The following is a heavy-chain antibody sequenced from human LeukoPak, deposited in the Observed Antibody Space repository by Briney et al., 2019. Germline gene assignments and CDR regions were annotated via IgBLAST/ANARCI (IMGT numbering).Heavy chain of an antibody. J-gene: IGHJ3*02. CDR1: GYTFTSYG. V-gene: IGHV1-18*01. CDR3: ARHRLPRVYYDSSGYYHNGFDI. D-gene: IGHD3-22*01. Sequence: ASVKVSCKASGYTFTSYGVNWVRQAPGQGLEWMGWISAYNGHTNYAQKLQGRVTMTTDTSTSTLYTELRSLRSDDTAVYYCARHRLPRVYYDSSGYYHNGFDIWGQGTMVTVSS. CDR2: ISAYNGHT.